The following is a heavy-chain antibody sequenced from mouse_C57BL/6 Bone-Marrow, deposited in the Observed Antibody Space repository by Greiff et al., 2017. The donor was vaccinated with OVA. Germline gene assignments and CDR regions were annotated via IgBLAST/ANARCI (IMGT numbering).Heavy chain of an antibody. D-gene: IGHD2-3*01. CDR3: ARRDGYYSFDY. CDR2: IHPNSGST. V-gene: IGHV1-64*01. CDR1: GYTFTSYW. Sequence: QVQLQQPGAELVKPGASVKLSCKASGYTFTSYWMHWVKQRPGQGLEWIGMIHPNSGSTNYNEKFKSKATLTVDKSSSTAYMQLSSLTSEDSAVYYCARRDGYYSFDYWGQGTTLTVSS. J-gene: IGHJ2*01.